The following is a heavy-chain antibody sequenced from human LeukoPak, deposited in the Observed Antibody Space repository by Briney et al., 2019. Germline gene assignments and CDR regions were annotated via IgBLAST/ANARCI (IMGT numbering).Heavy chain of an antibody. Sequence: GGSLGLSCAVSGFTFSSYDMNWVRQAPGKGLEWVSSISSSSNYIHYADSVKGRFPISRDNAKNSLYLQMNSLRADDTAVYYCGRCYYSSSSIDYWGQGTLVTVPS. J-gene: IGHJ4*02. CDR1: GFTFSSYD. CDR2: ISSSSNYI. D-gene: IGHD6-13*01. CDR3: GRCYYSSSSIDY. V-gene: IGHV3-21*01.